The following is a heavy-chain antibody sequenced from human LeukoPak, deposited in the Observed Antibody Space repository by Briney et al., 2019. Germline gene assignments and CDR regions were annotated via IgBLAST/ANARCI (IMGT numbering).Heavy chain of an antibody. CDR1: GFTFSSYS. CDR2: IKQDGSEK. Sequence: GGSLRLSCAASGFTFSSYSMNWVRQAPGKGLEWVANIKQDGSEKYYVDSVKGRFTISRDNAKNSLYLQMNSLRAEDTALYHCARNNGMDVWGQGTTVIVSS. CDR3: ARNNGMDV. V-gene: IGHV3-7*03. J-gene: IGHJ6*02.